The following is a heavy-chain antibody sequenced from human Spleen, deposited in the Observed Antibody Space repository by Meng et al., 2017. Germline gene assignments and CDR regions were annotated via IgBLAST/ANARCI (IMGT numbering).Heavy chain of an antibody. J-gene: IGHJ6*02. Sequence: VQLVQSGAEVKKPGASVQVACKASGYTFTNYYMHWVRQAPGQGLVWMGMINPSGGGTSYAQKFQDRVTMTRDTSTSTIYMELSSLRSEDTAVYYCARDVRLGGGYTPNYYYYGMDVWGQGTMVTVSS. CDR3: ARDVRLGGGYTPNYYYYGMDV. CDR1: GYTFTNYY. D-gene: IGHD2-2*02. V-gene: IGHV1-46*01. CDR2: INPSGGGT.